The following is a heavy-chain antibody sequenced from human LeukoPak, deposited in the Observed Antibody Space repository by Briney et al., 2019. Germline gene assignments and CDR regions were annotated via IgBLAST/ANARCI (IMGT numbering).Heavy chain of an antibody. Sequence: SETLSLTCTVSGGSISSYYWSWIRQPPGKGLEWIGYIYYSGSTNYNPSLKSRVTISVDTSKNQFSLKLSSVTAAATAVYYCARGGPVPYYYYYMDVWGKGTTVTVSS. V-gene: IGHV4-59*01. CDR3: ARGGPVPYYYYYMDV. CDR1: GGSISSYY. CDR2: IYYSGST. J-gene: IGHJ6*03.